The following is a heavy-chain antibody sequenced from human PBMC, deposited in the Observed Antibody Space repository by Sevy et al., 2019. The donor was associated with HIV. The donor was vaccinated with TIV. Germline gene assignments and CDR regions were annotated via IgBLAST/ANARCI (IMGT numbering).Heavy chain of an antibody. CDR2: ISSSSSYL. CDR3: ARGVRDFWSGYPDY. J-gene: IGHJ4*02. V-gene: IGHV3-21*01. CDR1: GFTFSSYI. D-gene: IGHD3-3*01. Sequence: GGSLRLSCAASGFTFSSYIMNWVRQAPGKGLEWVSSISSSSSYLYYADSVKGRLTISRDNAKNSLYLQMNSLRVEDTAVYYCARGVRDFWSGYPDYWGQGTLVTVSS.